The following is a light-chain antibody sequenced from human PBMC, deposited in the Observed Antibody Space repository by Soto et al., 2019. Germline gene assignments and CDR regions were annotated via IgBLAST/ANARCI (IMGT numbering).Light chain of an antibody. V-gene: IGKV3-11*01. J-gene: IGKJ4*01. Sequence: EIVLTQSPGTLSLSPGERATLSCRASQSVRNNFVWFQQKPGQAPRLLIYDASTRATGIPARFSGSGSGTDFTLTISSLEPEDFAVYYCHQRINWPPALIFGGGTKVEIK. CDR3: HQRINWPPALI. CDR2: DAS. CDR1: QSVRNN.